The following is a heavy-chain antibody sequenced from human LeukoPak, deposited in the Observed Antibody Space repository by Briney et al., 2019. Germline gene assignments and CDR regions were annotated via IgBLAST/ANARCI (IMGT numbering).Heavy chain of an antibody. CDR1: GYTLIELS. V-gene: IGHV1-24*01. Sequence: GASVKVSCKVSGYTLIELSMHWVRQAPGKGLEWMGGFDPEDGETIYAQKFQGRVTMTEDTSTDTAYTELSSLRSEDTAVYYCATRGIAAAGTWWYFDYWGQGTLVTVSS. D-gene: IGHD6-13*01. CDR3: ATRGIAAAGTWWYFDY. J-gene: IGHJ4*02. CDR2: FDPEDGET.